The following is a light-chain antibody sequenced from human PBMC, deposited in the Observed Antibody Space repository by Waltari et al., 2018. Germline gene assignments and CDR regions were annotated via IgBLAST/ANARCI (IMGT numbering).Light chain of an antibody. CDR3: QQYYSRRT. J-gene: IGKJ1*01. Sequence: DIVLTQSPDSLAVSLGERAPLRCKSSQNILYHSNHQNYFAWYQQTPGQPPKLLIYGASTRHSVVPDRFSGGGSGTDFILTSSSLHAEDVAVYYWQQYYSRRTFGQGTKVEIK. CDR2: GAS. CDR1: QNILYHSNHQNY. V-gene: IGKV4-1*01.